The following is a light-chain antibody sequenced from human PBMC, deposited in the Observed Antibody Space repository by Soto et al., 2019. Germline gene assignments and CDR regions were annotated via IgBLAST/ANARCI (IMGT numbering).Light chain of an antibody. V-gene: IGKV3-20*01. Sequence: DIVLTQSPGTLSLSPGERATLSCGASQYVSSSYLAWYQQRAGQAPRLLIYGASSGATGIPDRFTGRGSGTDFTLTISSLEPEDFAVYYCQQYATSPFTFGPGTKVDIK. CDR3: QQYATSPFT. CDR2: GAS. J-gene: IGKJ3*01. CDR1: QYVSSSY.